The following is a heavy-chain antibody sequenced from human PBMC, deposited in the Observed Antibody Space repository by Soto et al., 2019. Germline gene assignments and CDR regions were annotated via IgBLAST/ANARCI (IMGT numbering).Heavy chain of an antibody. Sequence: PGGSLRLSCAASGFTFINYWMSWVRQAPGKGLEWVANIKQDGGEKYYVDSVKGRFTISRDSAKNSLYLQMNSLRAEDTAVYYCARTKANKWFDPWGQGTLVTVSS. J-gene: IGHJ5*02. CDR3: ARTKANKWFDP. V-gene: IGHV3-7*03. D-gene: IGHD1-26*01. CDR1: GFTFINYW. CDR2: IKQDGGEK.